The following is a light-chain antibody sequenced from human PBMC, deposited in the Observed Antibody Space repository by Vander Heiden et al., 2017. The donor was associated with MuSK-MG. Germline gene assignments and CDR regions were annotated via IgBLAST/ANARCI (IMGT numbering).Light chain of an antibody. V-gene: IGKV4-1*01. CDR1: QSVFYSSNNKNY. CDR3: QQYYNTPALT. Sequence: DIVMTQSPDSLAVSLGERATINCKSSQSVFYSSNNKNYLAWYQQKPGRPPKLLIYLSSTRESGVPDRFSGSGSGTDFTLTISSLQAEDVAVYYCQQYYNTPALTFGGGTKVEIK. CDR2: LSS. J-gene: IGKJ4*01.